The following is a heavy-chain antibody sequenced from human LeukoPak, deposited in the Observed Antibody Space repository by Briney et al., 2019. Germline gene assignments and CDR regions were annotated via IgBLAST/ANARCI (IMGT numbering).Heavy chain of an antibody. J-gene: IGHJ3*01. D-gene: IGHD5-12*01. CDR2: IYHSGRT. Sequence: XSXXWXWVRPPPXKGLEWIGEIYHSGRTKYNPSLXSRVTISVXXXKKQFYMKVSSVTGADTAVYYCXRGRGGYPDWGQGTMATVSS. V-gene: IGHV4-4*02. CDR1: XSXX. CDR3: XRGRGGYPD.